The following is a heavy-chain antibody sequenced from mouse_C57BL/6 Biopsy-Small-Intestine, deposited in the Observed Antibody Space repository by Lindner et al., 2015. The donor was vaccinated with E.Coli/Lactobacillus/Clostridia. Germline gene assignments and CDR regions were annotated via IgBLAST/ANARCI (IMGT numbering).Heavy chain of an antibody. CDR2: INPSTGAT. Sequence: VQLQESGPELVKPGASVKISCKASGYSFTGYYMNWVKQSPEKSLEWIGEINPSTGATSYNQKFKGKATITVGKYSNTAYIQLKSLTSEDSAVYYCARSYYDNLDYWGQGTTLTVSS. J-gene: IGHJ2*01. CDR3: ARSYYDNLDY. V-gene: IGHV1-42*01. CDR1: GYSFTGYY. D-gene: IGHD2-10*01.